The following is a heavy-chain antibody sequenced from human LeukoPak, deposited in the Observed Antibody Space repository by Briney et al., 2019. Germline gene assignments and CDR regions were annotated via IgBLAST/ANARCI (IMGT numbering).Heavy chain of an antibody. V-gene: IGHV3-21*01. Sequence: GGSLRLSCAASGFTFSNYNINWVRQAPGKGLEWVSSISSSTTYIYYADSVKGRFTISRDNTRNSLYLQMNSLRAEDTAVYYCVRSGIVGATPPYYLDYWGQGTLVTVSS. CDR3: VRSGIVGATPPYYLDY. J-gene: IGHJ4*02. CDR1: GFTFSNYN. D-gene: IGHD1-26*01. CDR2: ISSSTTYI.